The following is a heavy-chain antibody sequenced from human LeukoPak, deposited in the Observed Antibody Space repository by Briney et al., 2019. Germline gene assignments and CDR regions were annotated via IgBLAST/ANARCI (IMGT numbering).Heavy chain of an antibody. CDR2: IYSGGST. CDR3: ARYYYDSSGYPYYFDY. CDR1: GFIVSSNY. V-gene: IGHV3-53*01. Sequence: PGGSLRPSCAASGFIVSSNYMSWVRQAPGKGLEWVSVIYSGGSTYYADSVKGRFTISRDNSKNTLYLQMNSLRAEDTAVYYCARYYYDSSGYPYYFDYWGQGTLVTVSS. D-gene: IGHD3-22*01. J-gene: IGHJ4*02.